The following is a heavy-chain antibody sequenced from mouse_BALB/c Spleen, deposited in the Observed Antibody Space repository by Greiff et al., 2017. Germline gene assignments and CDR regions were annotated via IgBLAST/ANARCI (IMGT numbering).Heavy chain of an antibody. CDR1: GFTFSSYT. CDR2: ISNGGGST. D-gene: IGHD2-14*01. Sequence: EVQLVESGGGLVQPGGSLKLSCAASGFTFSSYTMSWVRQTPEKRLEWVACISNGGGSTDYQDTVTGRFTISRDNAKNTLYLQRSSLKSEDTAMYCCAIYRDNDFDDWGQGTTLTVSS. J-gene: IGHJ2*01. CDR3: AIYRDNDFDD. V-gene: IGHV5-12-2*01.